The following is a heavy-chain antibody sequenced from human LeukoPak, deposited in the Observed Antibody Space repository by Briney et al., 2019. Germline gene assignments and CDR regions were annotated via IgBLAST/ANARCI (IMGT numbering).Heavy chain of an antibody. CDR3: AKGGSSSPLYYSDY. D-gene: IGHD2-15*01. V-gene: IGHV3-23*01. J-gene: IGHJ4*02. CDR2: ISGSGGSI. CDR1: KFTFSSYA. Sequence: PGGSLRLSCTASKFTFSSYAMSWVRQAPGKRLEWVSAISGSGGSIYYADSVKGRFTISRDNSKNTLFLQMNSLRAEDTAVFYCAKGGSSSPLYYSDYWGQGTLVTVSS.